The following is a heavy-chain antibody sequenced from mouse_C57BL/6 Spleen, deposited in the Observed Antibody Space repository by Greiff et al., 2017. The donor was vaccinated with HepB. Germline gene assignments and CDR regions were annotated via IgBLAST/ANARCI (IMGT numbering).Heavy chain of an antibody. CDR1: GFTFSDYG. V-gene: IGHV5-17*01. D-gene: IGHD2-4*01. J-gene: IGHJ3*01. CDR3: ARHDYDYPWFAY. CDR2: ISSGSSTI. Sequence: EVKLMESGGGLVKPGGSLKLSCAASGFTFSDYGMHWVRQAPEKGLEWVAYISSGSSTIYYADTVKGRFTISRDNAKNTLFLQMTSLRSEDTAMYYCARHDYDYPWFAYWGQGTLVTVSA.